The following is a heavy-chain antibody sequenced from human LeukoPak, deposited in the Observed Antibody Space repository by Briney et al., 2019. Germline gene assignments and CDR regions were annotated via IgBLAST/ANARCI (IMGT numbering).Heavy chain of an antibody. V-gene: IGHV4-59*01. CDR2: IYYSGST. CDR3: ARGLVDTIFAVYFDY. CDR1: GGSISSYY. D-gene: IGHD3-3*01. Sequence: SETLSLTCTVSGGSISSYYWSWIRQPPGKGLEWIGYIYYSGSTNYNPSLKSRVTISVDTSKNQFSLKLSSVTAADTAVYYCARGLVDTIFAVYFDYWGQGTLVTVSS. J-gene: IGHJ4*02.